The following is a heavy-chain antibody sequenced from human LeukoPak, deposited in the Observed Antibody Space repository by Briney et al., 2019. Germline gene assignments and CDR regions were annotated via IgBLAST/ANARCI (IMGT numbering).Heavy chain of an antibody. J-gene: IGHJ4*02. CDR1: GFTISSYA. Sequence: GGSLRLSCAASGFTISSYAMSWVRQAPGKGLEWVSAISGSGGSTYYADSVKGRFTISRDNSKNTLYLQMNSLRAEDTAVYYCATTYGDYYFDNWGQGTLVTVSS. V-gene: IGHV3-23*01. D-gene: IGHD4-17*01. CDR3: ATTYGDYYFDN. CDR2: ISGSGGST.